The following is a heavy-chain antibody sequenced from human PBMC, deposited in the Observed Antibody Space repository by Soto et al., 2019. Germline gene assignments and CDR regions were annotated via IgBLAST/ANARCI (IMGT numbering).Heavy chain of an antibody. CDR2: IIPIFGTA. D-gene: IGHD3-22*01. V-gene: IGHV1-69*06. J-gene: IGHJ3*02. Sequence: QVQLVQSGAEVKKPGSSVKVSCKASGGTFSSYAISWVRQAPGQGLEWMGGIIPIFGTANYAQKFRGRVTITADKSTSTAYMELSSLRSEDTAVYYCARAQYYYDSSGYYSYAFDIWGQGTMVTVSS. CDR1: GGTFSSYA. CDR3: ARAQYYYDSSGYYSYAFDI.